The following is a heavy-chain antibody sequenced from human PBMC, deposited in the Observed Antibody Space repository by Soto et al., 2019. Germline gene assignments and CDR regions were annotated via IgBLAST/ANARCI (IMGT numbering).Heavy chain of an antibody. CDR3: AREGGLRWFGELLYRHPYYSYYYGMDV. J-gene: IGHJ6*02. Sequence: QVQLVQSGAEVKKPGASVKVSCKASGYTFTSYGISWVRQAPGQGLEWMGWISAYNVNTNYAQKLQGRVTMTTDTSTSTAYMELRSLRSDDTAVYYCAREGGLRWFGELLYRHPYYSYYYGMDVWGQGPKVTVSS. CDR1: GYTFTSYG. D-gene: IGHD3-10*01. CDR2: ISAYNVNT. V-gene: IGHV1-18*01.